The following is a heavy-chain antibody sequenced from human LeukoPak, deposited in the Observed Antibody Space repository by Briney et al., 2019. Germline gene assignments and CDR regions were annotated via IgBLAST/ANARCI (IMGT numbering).Heavy chain of an antibody. V-gene: IGHV3-21*01. CDR2: ISSSSSYI. CDR3: ARDIVVVPAARNRYYYYYGMDV. Sequence: GRSLRLSCAASGFTFSSYSMNWVRQAPGKGLEWVSSISSSSSYIYYADSVKGRFTISRDNAKNSLYLQMNSLRAEDTAVYYCARDIVVVPAARNRYYYYYGMDVWGQGTTVTVSS. J-gene: IGHJ6*02. D-gene: IGHD2-2*01. CDR1: GFTFSSYS.